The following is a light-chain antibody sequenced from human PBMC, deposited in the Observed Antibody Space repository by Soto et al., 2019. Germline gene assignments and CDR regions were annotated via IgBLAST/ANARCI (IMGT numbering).Light chain of an antibody. CDR2: DVS. CDR3: SSYTTSNTRQIV. V-gene: IGLV2-14*03. CDR1: SSDVGGYNY. J-gene: IGLJ1*01. Sequence: QSVLTQPASVSGSPGQSITISCTGTSSDVGGYNYVSWYQHHPGKAPKLLTYDVSNRPSGVSNRFSGSKSDNTASLTISGLQPEDEADDYCSSYTTSNTRQIVFGTGTKVTVL.